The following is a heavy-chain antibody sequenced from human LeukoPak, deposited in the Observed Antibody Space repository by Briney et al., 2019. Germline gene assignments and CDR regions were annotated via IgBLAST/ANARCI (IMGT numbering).Heavy chain of an antibody. CDR3: ARGKRRFDY. Sequence: SGGSLRLSCEASGFSFSESYMSWIRQAPGKGLRWVAYISGSGSSIYYADSVRGRFTVSRDNARNSLYLHMNSLRADDTAVYYCARGKRRFDYWGQGTLVTVS. J-gene: IGHJ4*02. V-gene: IGHV3-11*01. CDR1: GFSFSESY. CDR2: ISGSGSSI.